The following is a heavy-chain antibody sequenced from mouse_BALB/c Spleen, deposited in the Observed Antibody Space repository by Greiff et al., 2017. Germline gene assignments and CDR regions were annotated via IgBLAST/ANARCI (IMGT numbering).Heavy chain of an antibody. CDR3: ARAELLRFYWCFDV. Sequence: VKLQESGAELMKPGASVKISCKATGYTFSSYWIEWVKQRPGHGLEWIGEILPGSGSTNYNEKFKGKATFTADTSSNTAYMQLSSLTSEDSAVYYCARAELLRFYWCFDVWGAGTTVTVSA. CDR1: GYTFSSYW. V-gene: IGHV1-9*01. D-gene: IGHD1-1*01. J-gene: IGHJ1*01. CDR2: ILPGSGST.